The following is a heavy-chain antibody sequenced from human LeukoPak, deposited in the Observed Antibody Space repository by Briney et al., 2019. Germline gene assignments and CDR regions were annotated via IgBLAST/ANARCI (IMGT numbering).Heavy chain of an antibody. CDR1: DYTFTSYG. D-gene: IGHD3-9*01. CDR3: ARDGGYDILTGYYKTAFDI. J-gene: IGHJ3*02. Sequence: ASVRVSCKASDYTFTSYGISWVRQAPVQGLEWMGWISAYNGNTKYAQKFQGRVTMTTDTSTSTAYMELRSLRSDDTAVYYCARDGGYDILTGYYKTAFDIWGQGTMVTVSS. V-gene: IGHV1-18*04. CDR2: ISAYNGNT.